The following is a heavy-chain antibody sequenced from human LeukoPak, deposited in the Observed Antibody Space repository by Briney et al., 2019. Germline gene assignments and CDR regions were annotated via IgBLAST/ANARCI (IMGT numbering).Heavy chain of an antibody. Sequence: SETLSLTCTVSGGSISNYYWSWIRQPPGKGLEWLGFIHYSGSSNYNPSLKSRVTLSVDTSKNQVSLKMTSVTAADTAVYYCARGDDYYPGEFDYWGQGTLVTVSS. D-gene: IGHD5-24*01. CDR2: IHYSGSS. J-gene: IGHJ4*02. V-gene: IGHV4-59*08. CDR1: GGSISNYY. CDR3: ARGDDYYPGEFDY.